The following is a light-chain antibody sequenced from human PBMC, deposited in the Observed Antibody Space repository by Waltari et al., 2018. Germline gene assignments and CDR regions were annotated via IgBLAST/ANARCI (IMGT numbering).Light chain of an antibody. CDR1: QSVLYSSNNKNY. CDR2: WAS. Sequence: DIVMTQSPDSLAVSLGERATINCKSSQSVLYSSNNKNYLAWYQQKPGQPPKLLIYWASTRESGFPDRFSGSGSGTDFTLTISSLQAEDVAVYYCQQYYSNPRMFGQGTKVEIK. J-gene: IGKJ1*01. CDR3: QQYYSNPRM. V-gene: IGKV4-1*01.